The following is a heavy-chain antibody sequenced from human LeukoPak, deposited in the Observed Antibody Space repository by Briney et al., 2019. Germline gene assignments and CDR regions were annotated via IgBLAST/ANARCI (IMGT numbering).Heavy chain of an antibody. V-gene: IGHV3-7*01. D-gene: IGHD2-2*01. CDR2: IKQDGNEK. J-gene: IGHJ3*02. CDR3: ARFYCTSPSCHGKAFDI. Sequence: PGGSLRLSCAASGFTFSNYWMSWVRQAPGKGLEWVANIKQDGNEKYYLDSVKGRFTISRDNAKNSLYLQMNSLRAEDTAVYYCARFYCTSPSCHGKAFDIWGQGTMLTVSS. CDR1: GFTFSNYW.